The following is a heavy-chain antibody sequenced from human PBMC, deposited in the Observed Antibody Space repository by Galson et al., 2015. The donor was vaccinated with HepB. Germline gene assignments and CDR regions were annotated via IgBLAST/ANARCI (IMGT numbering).Heavy chain of an antibody. CDR2: INAGDGNT. Sequence: SVKVSCKASGYTFITYTMHWVRQAPGQRLEWMGWINAGDGNTRYSQNFQGRVTITRDTSASTAYMELSSLRSEDTAVYYCARQGSYGSVFDYWGQGTLVTVSS. D-gene: IGHD1-26*01. J-gene: IGHJ4*02. CDR3: ARQGSYGSVFDY. CDR1: GYTFITYT. V-gene: IGHV1-3*01.